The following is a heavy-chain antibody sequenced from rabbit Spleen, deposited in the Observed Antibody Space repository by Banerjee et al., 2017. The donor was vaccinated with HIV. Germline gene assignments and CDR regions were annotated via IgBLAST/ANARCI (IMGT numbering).Heavy chain of an antibody. Sequence: EYGGDLVQPEGSLKLSCKASGFTLSSYYMNWVRQAPGKGLEWIGYIDPVFGITNYANWVKGRFTISSDNAQNTVDLQMNSLTPADTATYFCARNANGGWDLWGPGTLSPS. V-gene: IGHV1S7*01. CDR2: IDPVFGIT. J-gene: IGHJ4*01. D-gene: IGHD4-1*01. CDR1: GFTLSSYY. CDR3: ARNANGGWDL.